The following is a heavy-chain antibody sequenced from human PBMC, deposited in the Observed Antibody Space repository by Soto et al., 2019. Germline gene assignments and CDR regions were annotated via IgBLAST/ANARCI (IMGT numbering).Heavy chain of an antibody. J-gene: IGHJ6*03. CDR3: TRPIDVVVPRYYYYMDV. D-gene: IGHD2-2*01. Sequence: GGSLRLSCAASGFTFSGSAMHWVRQASGKGLEWVGRIRSKANSYATAYAASVKGRFTMSRDDSKNTAYLQMNSLKTEDTAVYYCTRPIDVVVPRYYYYMDVWGKGTTVTVSS. V-gene: IGHV3-73*01. CDR2: IRSKANSYAT. CDR1: GFTFSGSA.